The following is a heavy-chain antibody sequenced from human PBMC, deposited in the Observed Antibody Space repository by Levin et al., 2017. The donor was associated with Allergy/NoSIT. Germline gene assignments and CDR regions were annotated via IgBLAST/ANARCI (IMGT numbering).Heavy chain of an antibody. CDR2: IYLSGST. J-gene: IGHJ4*02. V-gene: IGHV4-30-2*01. Sequence: SCAVSGGSISSGGYSWSWIRQPPGKGLEWIGNIYLSGSTYYNPSLKSRVTISVDRSKNQVSLNLSSVTAADTAVYYCARVAGYSYGYYFDYWGQGTLVTVSS. CDR3: ARVAGYSYGYYFDY. D-gene: IGHD5-18*01. CDR1: GGSISSGGYS.